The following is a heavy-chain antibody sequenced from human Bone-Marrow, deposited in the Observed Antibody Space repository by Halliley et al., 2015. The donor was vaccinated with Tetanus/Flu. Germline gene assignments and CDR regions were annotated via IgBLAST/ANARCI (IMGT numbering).Heavy chain of an antibody. V-gene: IGHV3-30*18. Sequence: SLRLSCAASEFTFSRYGMHWVRQAPGKGLEWVAVISYDGTYQDYADSVKGRFTISRDNSENTLYLQMNSLRGDDTAVYYCAKEWAALRLVGLVGSMFDYWGQGTLVTVSS. CDR2: ISYDGTYQ. J-gene: IGHJ4*02. CDR1: EFTFSRYG. D-gene: IGHD1-26*01. CDR3: AKEWAALRLVGLVGSMFDY.